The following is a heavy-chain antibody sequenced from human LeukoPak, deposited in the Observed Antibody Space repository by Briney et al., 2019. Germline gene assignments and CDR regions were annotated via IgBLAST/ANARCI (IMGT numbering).Heavy chain of an antibody. Sequence: SVKVSCKTSGYTFTDYGISWVRQAPGQGLEWMGRIIPIFGTANYAQKFQGRVTITTDESTSTAYMELSSLRSEDTAVYYCARSNTVTTTIDYWGQGTLVTVSS. V-gene: IGHV1-69*05. CDR2: IIPIFGTA. D-gene: IGHD4-17*01. J-gene: IGHJ4*02. CDR3: ARSNTVTTTIDY. CDR1: GYTFTDYG.